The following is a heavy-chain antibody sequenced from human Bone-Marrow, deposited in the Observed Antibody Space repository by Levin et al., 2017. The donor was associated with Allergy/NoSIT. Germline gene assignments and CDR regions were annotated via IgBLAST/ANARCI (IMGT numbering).Heavy chain of an antibody. J-gene: IGHJ6*02. D-gene: IGHD5-18*01. Sequence: SVKVSCKASGGTISSSAINWVRQAPGQGLEWMGGIIPIFGTSKSAQKFQGRVTITADVSTSTAQMELSSLRSEDTAVYYCASGYSHGVGDYYYYGMDVWGQGTTVTVSS. V-gene: IGHV1-69*13. CDR2: IIPIFGTS. CDR3: ASGYSHGVGDYYYYGMDV. CDR1: GGTISSSA.